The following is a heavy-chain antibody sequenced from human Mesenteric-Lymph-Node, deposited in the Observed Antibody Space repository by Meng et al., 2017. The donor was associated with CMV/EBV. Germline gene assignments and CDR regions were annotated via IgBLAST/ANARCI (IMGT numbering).Heavy chain of an antibody. CDR1: RFTFSDYY. D-gene: IGHD3-3*01. V-gene: IGHV3-7*01. CDR3: ARSRGGLSVTIFGVALDY. J-gene: IGHJ4*02. CDR2: IKQDGSEK. Sequence: GGSLRLSCAASRFTFSDYYMSWVRQAPGKGLEWVANIKQDGSEKYYVDSVEGRFTITRDDANNSLYLQLNSLRAEDTAVYYCARSRGGLSVTIFGVALDYWGQGTLVTVSS.